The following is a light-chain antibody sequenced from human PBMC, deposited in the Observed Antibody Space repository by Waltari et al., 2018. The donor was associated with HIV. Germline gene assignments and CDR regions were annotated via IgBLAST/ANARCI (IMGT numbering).Light chain of an antibody. CDR3: MQALQGPYA. Sequence: DIVVTQSPLSLPVTPGEPASVSCRSSQSLLHNNGYNYLDWYLQKPGQSPQLLIYLGSNRASGVPDRFSGSGSGTDFTLKISRVEAEDVGVYYCMQALQGPYAFGQGTKLEIK. CDR2: LGS. V-gene: IGKV2-28*01. CDR1: QSLLHNNGYNY. J-gene: IGKJ2*01.